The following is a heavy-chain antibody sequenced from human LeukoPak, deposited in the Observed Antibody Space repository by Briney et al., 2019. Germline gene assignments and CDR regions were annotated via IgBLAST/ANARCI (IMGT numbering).Heavy chain of an antibody. CDR1: GYTFTSYD. CDR2: MNPNSGNT. V-gene: IGHV1-8*01. J-gene: IGHJ6*04. Sequence: ASVTDSCKASGYTFTSYDINWVRQATGQGLAWMGWMNPNSGNTGYAQKFQGRVTMTRNTSISTAYMELSSLRSEDTAVYYCAREMVDSGSYSAAMDVWGKGTTVTVSS. D-gene: IGHD1-26*01. CDR3: AREMVDSGSYSAAMDV.